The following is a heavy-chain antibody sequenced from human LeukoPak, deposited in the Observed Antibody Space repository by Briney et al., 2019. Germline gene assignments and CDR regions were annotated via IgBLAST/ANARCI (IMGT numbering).Heavy chain of an antibody. V-gene: IGHV3-23*01. D-gene: IGHD3-16*01. CDR1: GFTFRSYA. Sequence: GSLRLSCAASGFTFRSYAMSWVRQAPGKGLEWVSSISGSGGSTYYADSVKGRFTISRDNSKSTLYLQMNSLRAGDTALYYCAKAAYINYYAYYYMDVWGKGTTVTVSS. J-gene: IGHJ6*03. CDR2: ISGSGGST. CDR3: AKAAYINYYAYYYMDV.